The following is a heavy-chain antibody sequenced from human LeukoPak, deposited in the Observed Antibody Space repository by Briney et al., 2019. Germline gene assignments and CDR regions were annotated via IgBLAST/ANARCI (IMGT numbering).Heavy chain of an antibody. CDR2: ISGSGGSP. J-gene: IGHJ4*02. Sequence: GGCLRLSCAAFGFTFSSSAMSWVRQAPGKGLEWVSSISGSGGSPYYADSVKGRFTISRDNSKNTLYLPMNSLRAEDTAVYYCAKGPLLWDWGQGTLVTVSS. V-gene: IGHV3-23*01. CDR1: GFTFSSSA. CDR3: AKGPLLWD. D-gene: IGHD2/OR15-2a*01.